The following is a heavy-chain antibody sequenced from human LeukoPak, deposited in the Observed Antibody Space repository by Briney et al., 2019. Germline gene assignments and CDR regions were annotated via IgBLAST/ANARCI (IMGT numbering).Heavy chain of an antibody. Sequence: PGGSLRLSCAASGFPFSSYSMTWVRQAPGKGLEWVANIKPDGTTKFYVDSVKGRFTISRDNALNSLYLQMNSLRADDTAIYYCARSIPYGTTWYGRSDYWGQGTLVTVSS. V-gene: IGHV3-7*03. CDR2: IKPDGTTK. CDR3: ARSIPYGTTWYGRSDY. J-gene: IGHJ4*02. CDR1: GFPFSSYS. D-gene: IGHD6-13*01.